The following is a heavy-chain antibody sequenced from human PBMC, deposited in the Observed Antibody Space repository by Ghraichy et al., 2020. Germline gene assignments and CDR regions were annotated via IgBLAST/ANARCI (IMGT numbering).Heavy chain of an antibody. V-gene: IGHV3-30-3*01. CDR2: ISYDGSNK. Sequence: GGSLRLSCAASGFTFSSYAMHWVRQAPGKGLEWVAVISYDGSNKYYADSVKGRFTISRDNSKNTLYLQMNSLRAEDTAVYYCARGDYYGSGSYYNNDYWGQGTLVTVSS. CDR3: ARGDYYGSGSYYNNDY. J-gene: IGHJ4*02. CDR1: GFTFSSYA. D-gene: IGHD3-10*01.